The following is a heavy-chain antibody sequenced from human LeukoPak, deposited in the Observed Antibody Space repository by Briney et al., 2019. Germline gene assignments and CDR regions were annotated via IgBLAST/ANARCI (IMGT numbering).Heavy chain of an antibody. J-gene: IGHJ4*02. CDR2: IYTSGST. D-gene: IGHD2-15*01. CDR3: ATTVGGGPHYFDY. V-gene: IGHV4-61*02. CDR1: GGSISSGSYY. Sequence: PSETLSLTCTVTGGSISSGSYYWSWIRQPAGKGLEWIGRIYTSGSTNYNPSLKSRVTISVDTSKNQFSLKLSSVTAADTAVYYCATTVGGGPHYFDYLGQGTLVTVSS.